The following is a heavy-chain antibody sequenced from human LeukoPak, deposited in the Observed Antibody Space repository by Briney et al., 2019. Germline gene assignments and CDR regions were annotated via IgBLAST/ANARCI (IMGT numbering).Heavy chain of an antibody. V-gene: IGHV3-7*01. Sequence: GGSLRLSCAASGFTFSSYWMSWVCQAPGKGLEWVANIKQDGSEKYYVDSVKGRFTISRDNAKDSLYLQMNSLRAEDTAVYYCARGRYSGSYRDYYFDYWGQGTLVTVSS. D-gene: IGHD1-26*01. J-gene: IGHJ4*02. CDR3: ARGRYSGSYRDYYFDY. CDR2: IKQDGSEK. CDR1: GFTFSSYW.